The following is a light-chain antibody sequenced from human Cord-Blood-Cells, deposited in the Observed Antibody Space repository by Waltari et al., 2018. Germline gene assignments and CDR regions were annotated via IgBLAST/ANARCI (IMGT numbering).Light chain of an antibody. J-gene: IGLJ1*01. CDR1: SSHIGHNY. CDR2: DNN. Sequence: QSVLTQPPSVSAAPGQKVTISCSGSSSHIGHNYVYWYQQLPGTAPKLLIYDNNKRPSGIPDRFSGSKSGTSATLGITGLQTGDEADYYCGTWDSSLSAYVFGTGTKVTVL. CDR3: GTWDSSLSAYV. V-gene: IGLV1-51*01.